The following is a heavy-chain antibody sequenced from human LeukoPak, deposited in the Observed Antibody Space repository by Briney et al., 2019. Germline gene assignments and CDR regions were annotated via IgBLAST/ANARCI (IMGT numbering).Heavy chain of an antibody. D-gene: IGHD5-24*01. V-gene: IGHV4-39*01. Sequence: PSETLSLTCTVSGDSISSSSYFWGWIRQPPGKGLEWIGHIHFNGNTYYIPSLKSRLTMSVDTSKNQFSLNLSSVTAADAAVYYCATRRDGYTYFDYWGQGTLVSVSS. CDR2: IHFNGNT. CDR1: GDSISSSSYF. J-gene: IGHJ4*02. CDR3: ATRRDGYTYFDY.